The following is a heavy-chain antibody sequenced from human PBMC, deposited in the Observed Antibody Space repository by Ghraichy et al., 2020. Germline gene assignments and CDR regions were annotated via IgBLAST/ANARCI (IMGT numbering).Heavy chain of an antibody. CDR1: GGSISSSSYY. Sequence: SETLSLTCTVSGGSISSSSYYWGWIRQPPGKGLEWIGSIYYSGSTYYNPSLKSRVTISVDTSKNQFSLKLSSVTAADTAVYYCARPVLPGYYYYGMDVWGQGTTVTVSS. CDR2: IYYSGST. V-gene: IGHV4-39*01. D-gene: IGHD2-2*01. CDR3: ARPVLPGYYYYGMDV. J-gene: IGHJ6*02.